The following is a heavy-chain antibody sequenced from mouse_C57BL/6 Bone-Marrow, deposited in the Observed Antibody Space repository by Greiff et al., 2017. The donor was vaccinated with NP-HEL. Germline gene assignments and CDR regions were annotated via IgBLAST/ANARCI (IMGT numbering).Heavy chain of an antibody. J-gene: IGHJ1*03. CDR2: IWWDDDK. CDR3: ARIYYYGSRPHWYFDV. CDR1: GFSLSTFGMG. V-gene: IGHV8-8*01. Sequence: QVTLKVSGPGILQPSQTLSLTCSFSGFSLSTFGMGVGGIRQPSGKGLEWLAHIWWDDDKYYNPALKSRLTISKDTSKNQVFLKIANVDTADTATYYCARIYYYGSRPHWYFDVWGTGTTVTVSS. D-gene: IGHD1-1*01.